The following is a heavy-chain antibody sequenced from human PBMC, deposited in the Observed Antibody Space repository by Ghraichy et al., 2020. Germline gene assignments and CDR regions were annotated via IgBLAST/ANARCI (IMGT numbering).Heavy chain of an antibody. CDR2: IRYDGSDR. D-gene: IGHD3-9*01. CDR3: AKDYDWSFDY. CDR1: GFGFSTCN. Sequence: GGSLRLSCASSGFGFSTCNMHWVRQAPGKGLEWVAFIRYDGSDRTYADSVKGRFTISRDNSNNTLYLQMNSLRAEDTAVYYCAKDYDWSFDYWGQGTLVTVSS. J-gene: IGHJ4*02. V-gene: IGHV3-30*02.